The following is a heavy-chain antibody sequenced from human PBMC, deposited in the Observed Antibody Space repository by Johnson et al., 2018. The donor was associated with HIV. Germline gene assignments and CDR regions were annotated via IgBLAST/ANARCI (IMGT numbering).Heavy chain of an antibody. Sequence: QVQLVESGGGVVQPGGSLRLSCAASGFTFSSYGMHWVRQAPGKGLEWVAFIRYDGSNKYYADSVKGRFTISRDNAKNSLYLQMNSLRAEDTAVYYCAREAGYYDSSGYSDAFDIWGQGTMVTVSS. CDR1: GFTFSSYG. J-gene: IGHJ3*02. V-gene: IGHV3-30*02. CDR3: AREAGYYDSSGYSDAFDI. CDR2: IRYDGSNK. D-gene: IGHD3-22*01.